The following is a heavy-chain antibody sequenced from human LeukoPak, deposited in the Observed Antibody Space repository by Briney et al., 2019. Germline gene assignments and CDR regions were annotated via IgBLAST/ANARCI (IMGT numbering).Heavy chain of an antibody. CDR3: ARDFEAHDLGPIGY. J-gene: IGHJ4*02. Sequence: TVGSLRLSCAASGFTFSSYAMHWVRQAPVKGLEWVAVISYGGDNKYYADSVKGRFTISRDNSKNTLYLQMNSLRAEETAVFYCARDFEAHDLGPIGYLGQGTLVTVSS. CDR2: ISYGGDNK. V-gene: IGHV3-30*01. D-gene: IGHD3-16*01. CDR1: GFTFSSYA.